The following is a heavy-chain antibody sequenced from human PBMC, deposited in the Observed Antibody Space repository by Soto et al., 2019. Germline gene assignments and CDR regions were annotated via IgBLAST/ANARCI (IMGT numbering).Heavy chain of an antibody. CDR2: IYTSGST. Sequence: SETMSLTCTVSGGSISSYYWSWLRQPAGKGLEWIGRIYTSGSTNYNPSLKSRVTMSVDTSKNQFSLKLSSVTAADTAVYYCARDWVVPAAIGGYNWFDPWGQGTLVTVSS. CDR3: ARDWVVPAAIGGYNWFDP. CDR1: GGSISSYY. J-gene: IGHJ5*02. V-gene: IGHV4-4*07. D-gene: IGHD2-2*01.